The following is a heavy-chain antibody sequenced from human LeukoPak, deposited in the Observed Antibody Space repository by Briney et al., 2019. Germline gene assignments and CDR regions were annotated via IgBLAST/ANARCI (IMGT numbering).Heavy chain of an antibody. CDR3: ARALEEQLVREYYYYGMDV. D-gene: IGHD6-13*01. CDR1: GFTFSDYY. CDR2: ISSSGSTI. V-gene: IGHV3-11*01. J-gene: IGHJ6*02. Sequence: GGSLRLSCAASGFTFSDYYMSWIRQAPGKGLEWVSYISSSGSTIYYADSVKGRFTISRDNAKNSLYLQMNSLRAEDTAVYYCARALEEQLVREYYYYGMDVWGQGTTVTASS.